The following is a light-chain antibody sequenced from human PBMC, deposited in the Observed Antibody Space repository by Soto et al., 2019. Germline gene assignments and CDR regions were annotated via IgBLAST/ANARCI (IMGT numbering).Light chain of an antibody. J-gene: IGLJ2*01. CDR1: SSNIGAGYD. V-gene: IGLV1-40*01. CDR3: QSYDSSLSVV. CDR2: VNT. Sequence: QSVLTQPPSVCGAPGQRITISCTGSSSNIGAGYDVHWYQQLPGTAPKLLIYVNTNRPSGVPERFSGSKSGTSASLAITGLQSEDEADYYCQSYDSSLSVVFGGGTKLTVL.